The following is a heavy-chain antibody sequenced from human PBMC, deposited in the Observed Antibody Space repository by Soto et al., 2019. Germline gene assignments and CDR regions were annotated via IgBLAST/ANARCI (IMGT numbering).Heavy chain of an antibody. CDR2: IIPIFGTA. Sequence: AASVKVSCKASGGTFSSYAISWVRQAPGQGLEWMGGIIPIFGTANYAQKFQGRVTITADESTSTAYMELSSLRSEDTAVYYCAREGNPHWNYAYFQHWGQGTLVTVSS. CDR3: AREGNPHWNYAYFQH. J-gene: IGHJ1*01. CDR1: GGTFSSYA. V-gene: IGHV1-69*13. D-gene: IGHD1-7*01.